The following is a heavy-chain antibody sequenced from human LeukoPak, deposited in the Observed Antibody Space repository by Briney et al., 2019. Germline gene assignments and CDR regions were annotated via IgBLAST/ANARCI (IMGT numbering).Heavy chain of an antibody. V-gene: IGHV1-2*04. D-gene: IGHD3-9*01. J-gene: IGHJ4*02. Sequence: ASVKVSCKASGYTFTGYYMHWERQAPGQGLEWMGWINPNSGGTNYAQKFQGWVTMTRDTSISTAYMELSRLRSDDTAVYYCARAGPEDYDILTGYRYAFDYWGQGTLVTVSS. CDR3: ARAGPEDYDILTGYRYAFDY. CDR2: INPNSGGT. CDR1: GYTFTGYY.